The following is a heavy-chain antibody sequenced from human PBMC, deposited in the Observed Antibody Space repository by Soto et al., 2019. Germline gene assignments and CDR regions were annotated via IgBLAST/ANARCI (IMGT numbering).Heavy chain of an antibody. D-gene: IGHD6-6*01. CDR1: GFTFDDYA. CDR2: ISWNSGSI. V-gene: IGHV3-9*01. J-gene: IGHJ6*02. CDR3: AKDKGARDSYGMDV. Sequence: PGGSLRLSCAASGFTFDDYAMHWVRQAPGKGLEWVSGISWNSGSIGYADSVKGRFTISRDNAKNSLYLQMNSLRAEDTALYYCAKDKGARDSYGMDVWGQGTTVTVSS.